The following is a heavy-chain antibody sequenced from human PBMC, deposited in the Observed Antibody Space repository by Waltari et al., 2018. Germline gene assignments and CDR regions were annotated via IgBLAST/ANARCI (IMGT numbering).Heavy chain of an antibody. D-gene: IGHD3-3*01. Sequence: QVQLQESGPGLVKPSETLSLTCPVSGGSISSYYWSWIRQPPGKGLEWIGYIYYSGSTNYNPSLKSRVTISVDTSKNQFSLKLSSVTAADTAVYYCARDYDFWGPGAFDIWGQGTMVTVSS. J-gene: IGHJ3*02. CDR1: GGSISSYY. CDR2: IYYSGST. V-gene: IGHV4-59*01. CDR3: ARDYDFWGPGAFDI.